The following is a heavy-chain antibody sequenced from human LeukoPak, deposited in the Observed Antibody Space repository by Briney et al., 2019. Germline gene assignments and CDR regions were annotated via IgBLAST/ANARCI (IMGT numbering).Heavy chain of an antibody. Sequence: GSSVKVSCKASGGTFSSYAISWVRQAPGQGLEWMGRIIPILGIANYAQKFQGRVTITADKSTSTAYMELSSLRSEDTAVYYCARGSYGDYVVYWGQGTLVTVSS. CDR1: GGTFSSYA. J-gene: IGHJ4*02. D-gene: IGHD4-17*01. V-gene: IGHV1-69*04. CDR2: IIPILGIA. CDR3: ARGSYGDYVVY.